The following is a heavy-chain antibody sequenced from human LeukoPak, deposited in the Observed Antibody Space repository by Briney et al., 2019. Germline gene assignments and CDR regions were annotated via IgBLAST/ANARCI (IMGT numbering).Heavy chain of an antibody. CDR2: TYSSGNT. D-gene: IGHD4-17*01. Sequence: SETLSLTCTVSGGSISNYYWGWIRQPAGKGLEWIGRTYSSGNTNYNPSLKGRITLSVDTSKNQFSLNLRSVTAADTAVYYCARDYGDYLFDYWGQGTLVTVSS. V-gene: IGHV4-4*07. J-gene: IGHJ4*02. CDR1: GGSISNYY. CDR3: ARDYGDYLFDY.